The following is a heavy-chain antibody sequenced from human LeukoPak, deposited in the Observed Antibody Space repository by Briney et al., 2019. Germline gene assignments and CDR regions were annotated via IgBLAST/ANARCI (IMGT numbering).Heavy chain of an antibody. V-gene: IGHV3-66*02. J-gene: IGHJ4*02. CDR3: AKVRWGSDNALDS. Sequence: GGSLRLSCEASGFSVTNNHMSWFRLAPGKGLEWVSVLYTGGIRYYAGFVRGRITISRDNSMNTLYLQMNSLRAEDTAVYYCAKVRWGSDNALDSWGQGTLVTGSS. CDR1: GFSVTNNH. CDR2: LYTGGIR. D-gene: IGHD3-16*01.